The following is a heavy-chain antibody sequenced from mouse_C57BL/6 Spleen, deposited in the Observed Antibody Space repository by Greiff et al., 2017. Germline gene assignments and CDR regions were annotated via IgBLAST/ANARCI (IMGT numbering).Heavy chain of an antibody. CDR3: ARGYYGSSPWFAY. D-gene: IGHD1-1*01. Sequence: EVQGVESGGGLVKPGGSLKLSCAASGFTFSSYAMSWVRQTPEKRLEWVATISDGGSYTYYPDNVKGRFTISRDNAKNNLYLQMSHLKSEYTAISYCARGYYGSSPWFAYWGQGTLVTVSA. CDR2: ISDGGSYT. J-gene: IGHJ3*01. CDR1: GFTFSSYA. V-gene: IGHV5-4*01.